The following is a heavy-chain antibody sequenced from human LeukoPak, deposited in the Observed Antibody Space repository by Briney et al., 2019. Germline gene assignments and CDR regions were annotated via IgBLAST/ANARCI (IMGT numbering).Heavy chain of an antibody. D-gene: IGHD3-10*01. V-gene: IGHV1-2*02. CDR3: ARDRYGSGSYYVYYMDV. CDR1: GYTFTGYY. Sequence: ASVKVSCKASGYTFTGYYMHWVRQAPGQGLEWMGWINPNSGGTNYAQKFQGRVTMTRDTSISTAYMELSRLRSDDTAVYYCARDRYGSGSYYVYYMDVGGKGTTVTVSS. CDR2: INPNSGGT. J-gene: IGHJ6*03.